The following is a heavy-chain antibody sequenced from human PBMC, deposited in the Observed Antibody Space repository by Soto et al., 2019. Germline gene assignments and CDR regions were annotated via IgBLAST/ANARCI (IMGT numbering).Heavy chain of an antibody. D-gene: IGHD6-6*01. CDR3: ARAPGEQLVPSLYYFDY. CDR2: INHSGST. J-gene: IGHJ4*02. CDR1: GGSFSGYY. V-gene: IGHV4-34*01. Sequence: SETLSLTCAVYGGSFSGYYWSWIRQPPGKGLEWIGEINHSGSTNYNPSLKSRVTISVDTSKNQFSLKLSSVTAADTAVYYCARAPGEQLVPSLYYFDYWGQGTLVTLSS.